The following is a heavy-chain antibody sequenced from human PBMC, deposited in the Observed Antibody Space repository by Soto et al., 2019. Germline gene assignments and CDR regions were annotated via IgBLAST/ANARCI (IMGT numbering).Heavy chain of an antibody. CDR1: GFTFSSHS. D-gene: IGHD1-26*01. Sequence: EVQLVESGGGLVQPGGSLRLSCSSSGFTFSSHSMNWVRQAPGKGLEWVARIDSSGNSIYYADSVKGRFAVSRDNANSSLFLQMNSLRDEDTSVYYWERFQLVYWFFIKIDLYRMDVW. CDR3: ERFQLVYWFFIKIDLYRMDV. V-gene: IGHV3-48*02. CDR2: IDSSGNSI. J-gene: IGHJ6*01.